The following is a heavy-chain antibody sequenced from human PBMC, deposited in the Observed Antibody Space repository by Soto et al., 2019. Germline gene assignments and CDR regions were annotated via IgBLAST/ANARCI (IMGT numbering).Heavy chain of an antibody. Sequence: KPSETLSLTCTVSVVSISNFYWSWIRQPPGKGLEWIGHIYYSGSTNYNPPLKSRVTISVDTSRHQVSLKLNSVTAADTAVYYCPRQGSYYSIDNWGQGTLGNVSS. CDR3: PRQGSYYSIDN. J-gene: IGHJ4*02. V-gene: IGHV4-59*01. CDR1: VVSISNFY. CDR2: IYYSGST. D-gene: IGHD3-10*01.